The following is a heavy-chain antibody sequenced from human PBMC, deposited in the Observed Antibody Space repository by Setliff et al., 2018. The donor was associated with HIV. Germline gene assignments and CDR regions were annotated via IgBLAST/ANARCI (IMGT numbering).Heavy chain of an antibody. D-gene: IGHD3-22*01. CDR2: IDSDGSDT. Sequence: LGGSLRLSCAASGLTFSNYWMHWVRQAPGKGLEWVSRIDSDGSDTNYADSVRGRFTISRDNAKNSLNLEMNSLRAEDTAIYYCASSRPPDDSSGYLDHWGQGTLVTVSS. CDR3: ASSRPPDDSSGYLDH. J-gene: IGHJ4*01. V-gene: IGHV3-74*01. CDR1: GLTFSNYW.